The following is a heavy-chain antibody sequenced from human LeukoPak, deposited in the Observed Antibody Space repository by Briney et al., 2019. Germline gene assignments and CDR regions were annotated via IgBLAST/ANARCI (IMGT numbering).Heavy chain of an antibody. V-gene: IGHV3-9*01. CDR2: ISWNSGSI. CDR3: ARAITPGYGYYYFDY. D-gene: IGHD5-18*01. J-gene: IGHJ4*02. Sequence: GGSLRLSCAASGFTFDDYAMHWVRQAPGKGLEWVSGISWNSGSIGYADSVKGRFTISRDDAKNSLALQMNSLRAEDTAVYYCARAITPGYGYYYFDYWGQGTLVTVSS. CDR1: GFTFDDYA.